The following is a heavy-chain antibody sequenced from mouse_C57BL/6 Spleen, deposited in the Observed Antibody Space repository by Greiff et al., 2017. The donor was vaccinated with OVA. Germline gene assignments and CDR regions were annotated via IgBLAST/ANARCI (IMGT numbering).Heavy chain of an antibody. J-gene: IGHJ1*03. CDR1: GYSITSGYY. CDR2: ISYDGSN. V-gene: IGHV3-6*01. Sequence: EVQLVESGPGLVKPSQSLSLTCSVTGYSITSGYYWNWIRQFPGNKLEWMGYISYDGSNNYNPSLKNRISITRDTSKNQFFLKLNSVTTEDTATYYCARGVYYGSVYFDVWGTGTTVTVSS. D-gene: IGHD1-1*01. CDR3: ARGVYYGSVYFDV.